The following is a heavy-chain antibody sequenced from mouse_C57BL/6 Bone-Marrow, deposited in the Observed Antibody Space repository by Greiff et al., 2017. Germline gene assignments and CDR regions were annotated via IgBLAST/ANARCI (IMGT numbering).Heavy chain of an antibody. J-gene: IGHJ2*01. CDR1: GYTFTSYG. Sequence: VQLQQSGAELARPGASVKLSCKASGYTFTSYGISWVKQRTGQGLEWVGEINPRSGNTYYNEKFKGKATLPADKSSSTAYMELRSLTSEDSAVYFCARGGITTGFDYWGQGTTLTVSS. CDR3: ARGGITTGFDY. CDR2: INPRSGNT. D-gene: IGHD1-1*01. V-gene: IGHV1-81*01.